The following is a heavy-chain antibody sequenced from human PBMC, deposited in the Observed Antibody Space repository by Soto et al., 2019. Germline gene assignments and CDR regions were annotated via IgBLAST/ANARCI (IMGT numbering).Heavy chain of an antibody. CDR1: GYSFTSYW. CDR2: IDPSDSYT. D-gene: IGHD2-15*01. Sequence: GSGYSFTSYWISWVRQMPGKGLEWMGRIDPSDSYTNYSPSFQGHVTISADKSISTAYLQWSSLKASDTAMYYCARHPVSLGYCSGGSCYSADYWGQGTLVTVSS. V-gene: IGHV5-10-1*01. J-gene: IGHJ4*02. CDR3: ARHPVSLGYCSGGSCYSADY.